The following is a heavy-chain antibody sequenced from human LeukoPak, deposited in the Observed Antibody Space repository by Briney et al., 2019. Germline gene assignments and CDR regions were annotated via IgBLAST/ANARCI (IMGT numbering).Heavy chain of an antibody. Sequence: ASVNVSYTASGSTFTSYGINGVRPAPGQGLAWMGWISAYNGNTNYAQKLQGRVTMTTDTSTSTAYMELRSLRSDDTAVYYCARDGLVAVAGTLGYWGQGTLVTVSS. CDR3: ARDGLVAVAGTLGY. CDR1: GSTFTSYG. D-gene: IGHD6-19*01. J-gene: IGHJ4*02. CDR2: ISAYNGNT. V-gene: IGHV1-18*04.